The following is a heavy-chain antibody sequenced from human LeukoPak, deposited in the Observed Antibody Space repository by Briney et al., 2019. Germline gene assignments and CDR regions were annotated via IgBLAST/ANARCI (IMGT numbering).Heavy chain of an antibody. Sequence: GESLKISCKGSGYTFTNYWIGWVRQMPGKGLEWMGIMYPGDSDTRYSPSFQGQVTISVDTSINTAYLQWISLKASDTAMYYCARHPIAAGGAYNWFDPWGQGTLVTVSS. J-gene: IGHJ5*02. CDR2: MYPGDSDT. D-gene: IGHD6-13*01. CDR1: GYTFTNYW. V-gene: IGHV5-51*01. CDR3: ARHPIAAGGAYNWFDP.